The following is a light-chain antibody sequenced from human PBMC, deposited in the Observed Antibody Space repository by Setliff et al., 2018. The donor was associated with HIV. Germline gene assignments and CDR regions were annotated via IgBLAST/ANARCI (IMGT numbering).Light chain of an antibody. Sequence: QSVLAQPASVSGSPGQSITISCTGTSSDVGSYNFVSWYQQHPGKAPKLMIYEVIKRPSGVSNRFSGSKSGNTASLTISGLQAEDEADYYCCSYVGSNTLVFGGGTKGTVL. J-gene: IGLJ2*01. CDR2: EVI. V-gene: IGLV2-23*02. CDR3: CSYVGSNTLV. CDR1: SSDVGSYNF.